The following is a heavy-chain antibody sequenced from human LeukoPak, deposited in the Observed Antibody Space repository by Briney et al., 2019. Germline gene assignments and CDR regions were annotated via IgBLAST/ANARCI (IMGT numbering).Heavy chain of an antibody. CDR3: ATDFRAGVIYAFDF. CDR2: VDSEDGET. J-gene: IGHJ3*01. V-gene: IGHV1-24*01. D-gene: IGHD3-22*01. Sequence: RGASVKVSCKVSGYSLNTLSIHWVRQASGKGLEWLGHVDSEDGETKYAQRFQGRVTMTEDTSTDTAYMELSSLTAEDTAVYYCATDFRAGVIYAFDFWGQGTMVAVSS. CDR1: GYSLNTLS.